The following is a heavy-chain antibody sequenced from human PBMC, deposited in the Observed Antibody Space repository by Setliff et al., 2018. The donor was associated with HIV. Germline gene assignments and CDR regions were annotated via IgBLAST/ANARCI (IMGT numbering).Heavy chain of an antibody. D-gene: IGHD6-19*01. CDR1: GDSIRTGAYY. Sequence: SETLSLTCTGSGDSIRTGAYYWGWIRQPPGKGLAWIGSVYYDGRTFYNPSLKSRLAISVDTSKNQFSLRLNSVTAAGTAVYFCARGGTVSADFDSWGQGTLVTVSS. V-gene: IGHV4-39*07. CDR3: ARGGTVSADFDS. CDR2: VYYDGRT. J-gene: IGHJ4*02.